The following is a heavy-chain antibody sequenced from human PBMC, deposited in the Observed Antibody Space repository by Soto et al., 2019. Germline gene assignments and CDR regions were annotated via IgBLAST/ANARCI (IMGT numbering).Heavy chain of an antibody. D-gene: IGHD6-13*01. CDR1: GGSISSSDYY. CDR3: AGNRGLSAAGTQGWFDP. J-gene: IGHJ5*02. Sequence: SETLSLTCTLSGGSISSSDYYWGWIRQPPGKGLEWIGSIYYSGRTFFNVSLMSRVTISIDTSKHQFSLTLRSMTAADTAMYYCAGNRGLSAAGTQGWFDPWGQGTLVTVSS. CDR2: IYYSGRT. V-gene: IGHV4-39*01.